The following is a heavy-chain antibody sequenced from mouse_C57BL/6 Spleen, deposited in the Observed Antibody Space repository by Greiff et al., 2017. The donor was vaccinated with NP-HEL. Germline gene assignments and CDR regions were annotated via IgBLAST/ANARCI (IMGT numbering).Heavy chain of an antibody. CDR2: IYPGDGDT. CDR3: ARRGGGESWFAY. Sequence: QVQLQQSGPELVKPGASVKISCKASGYAFSSSWMNWVKQRPGKGHEWIGRIYPGDGDTNYNGKFKGKATLTADKSSRAAYMQLSSLTSEDSAVYFYARRGGGESWFAYWGQGTLVTVSA. V-gene: IGHV1-82*01. CDR1: GYAFSSSW. J-gene: IGHJ3*01.